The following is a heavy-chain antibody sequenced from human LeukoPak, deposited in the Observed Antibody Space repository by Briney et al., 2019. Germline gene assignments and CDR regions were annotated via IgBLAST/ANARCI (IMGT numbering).Heavy chain of an antibody. V-gene: IGHV3-66*02. CDR1: GFTVSSNY. CDR3: ARGLKDDYHLDY. J-gene: IGHJ4*02. D-gene: IGHD5-24*01. CDR2: IYSVGTT. Sequence: GVSLTLSCAASGFTVSSNYMTWVRQAPGKGLEWFSVIYSVGTTYYPDSVKGRFTISRDNSKNTLYLQMNSLRGEDTAVYYCARGLKDDYHLDYWGQGTLVTVSS.